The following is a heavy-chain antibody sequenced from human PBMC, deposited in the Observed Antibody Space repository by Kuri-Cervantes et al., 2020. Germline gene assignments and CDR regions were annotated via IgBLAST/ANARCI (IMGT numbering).Heavy chain of an antibody. CDR2: IKQDGSEK. J-gene: IGHJ6*03. CDR1: GFTFSSYG. Sequence: GGSLRLSCAATGFTFSSYGMHWVRQAPGKGLEWVANIKQDGSEKYYVDSVKGRFTISRDNAKNSLYLQMNSLRAEDTAVYYCAGITICGVVTTYYYMDVWGKGTTVTVSS. V-gene: IGHV3-7*01. D-gene: IGHD3-3*01. CDR3: AGITICGVVTTYYYMDV.